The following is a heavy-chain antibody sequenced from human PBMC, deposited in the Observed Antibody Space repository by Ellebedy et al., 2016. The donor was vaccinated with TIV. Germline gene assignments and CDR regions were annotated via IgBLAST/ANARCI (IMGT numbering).Heavy chain of an antibody. CDR2: ISSSGSYI. CDR3: VVGDCSDGTCRGSS. Sequence: GGSLRLSXAAPGFSFSSYVMNWVRQAPGKGLEWVSSISSSGSYIDYVSSVKGRFTISRSNTFNSLSLQMNSLSAADTAVYYCVVGDCSDGTCRGSSWGQGTLVTVSS. J-gene: IGHJ5*02. D-gene: IGHD2-15*01. V-gene: IGHV3-21*01. CDR1: GFSFSSYV.